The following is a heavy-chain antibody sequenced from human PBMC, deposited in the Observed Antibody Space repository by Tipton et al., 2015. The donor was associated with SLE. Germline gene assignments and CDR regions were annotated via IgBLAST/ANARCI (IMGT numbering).Heavy chain of an antibody. J-gene: IGHJ3*02. CDR1: GFTFSSHW. D-gene: IGHD1-1*01. Sequence: SLRLSCAASGFTFSSHWMYWVRQAPGKGLVWVSRISRDGSNTYYADSVEGRFTVSRDNAKSTLYLQMNSLRAEDTAVYYCAREENWNERIWGQGTMVTVSS. CDR2: ISRDGSNT. CDR3: AREENWNERI. V-gene: IGHV3-74*01.